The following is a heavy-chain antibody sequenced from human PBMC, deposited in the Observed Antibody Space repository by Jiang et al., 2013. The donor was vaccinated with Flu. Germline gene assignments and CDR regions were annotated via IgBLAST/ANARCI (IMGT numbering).Heavy chain of an antibody. CDR2: SSLSLVQ. CDR3: ASTGGDTMVRGVIIETPNQDYYYYGMDV. Sequence: SGAEVKKPGSSVKVSCKASGGTSAAMLSAGCDRPLDKGLSGWEGSSLSLVQQTTQQKFQGRVTITADESTSTAYMELSSLRSEDTAVYYCASTGGDTMVRGVIIETPNQDYYYYGMDVWGQGTTVTVSS. J-gene: IGHJ6*02. D-gene: IGHD3-10*01. CDR1: GGTSAAML. V-gene: IGHV1-69*01.